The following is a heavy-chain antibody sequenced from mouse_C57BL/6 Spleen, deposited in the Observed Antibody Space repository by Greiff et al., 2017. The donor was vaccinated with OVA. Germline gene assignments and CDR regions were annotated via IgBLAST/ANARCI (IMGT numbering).Heavy chain of an antibody. CDR3: ARRFYYGSSYAMDY. CDR2: IDPSDSYT. J-gene: IGHJ4*01. V-gene: IGHV1-59*01. Sequence: QVQLQQPGAELVRPGTSVKLSCKASGYTFTSYWMHWVKQRPGQGLEWIGVIDPSDSYTNYNQKFKGKATLTVDTSSSTAYMQLSSLTSEVSAVYYCARRFYYGSSYAMDYWGQGTSVTVSS. CDR1: GYTFTSYW. D-gene: IGHD1-1*01.